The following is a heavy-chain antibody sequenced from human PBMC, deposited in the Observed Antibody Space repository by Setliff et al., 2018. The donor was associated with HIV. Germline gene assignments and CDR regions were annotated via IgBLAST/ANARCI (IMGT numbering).Heavy chain of an antibody. J-gene: IGHJ4*02. CDR3: AKLPHSSAWYSPFYYFEY. CDR2: IWHDGSNE. Sequence: PGGSLRLSCAASGFTFSNYGMHWVRQAPGKGLEWVAVIWHDGSNEFHADSVKGRFTISRDNSKNTLFLEMSSLSADDTAIYYCAKLPHSSAWYSPFYYFEYWGQGTLVTVSS. CDR1: GFTFSNYG. V-gene: IGHV3-33*03. D-gene: IGHD6-19*01.